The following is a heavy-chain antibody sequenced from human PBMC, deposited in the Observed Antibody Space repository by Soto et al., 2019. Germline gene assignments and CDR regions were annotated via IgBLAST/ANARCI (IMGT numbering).Heavy chain of an antibody. J-gene: IGHJ4*02. Sequence: QVQLQESGPGLVKPSQTLSLTCTVSGGSISSGGYFWSWIRQHPGKGLEWIGYIYNSGSTYYNPSLKSRVTIAVDTSKNQFSLNLSSMTDADTAVYYCARGAGGIGYWGQGTLVTVSS. CDR1: GGSISSGGYF. D-gene: IGHD2-21*01. CDR2: IYNSGST. CDR3: ARGAGGIGY. V-gene: IGHV4-31*03.